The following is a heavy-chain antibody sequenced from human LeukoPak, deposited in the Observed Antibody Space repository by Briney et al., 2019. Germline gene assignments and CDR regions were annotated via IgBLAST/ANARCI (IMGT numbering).Heavy chain of an antibody. V-gene: IGHV6-1*01. Sequence: SQTLSLTCAISGDSVSSNSAAWNWIRQSPSRGLEWLGRTYYRSKWYNDYAVSVKSRITINPDTSKNQFSLQLNSVTPEDTAVYYCPRGYCSSTSCSVYYYYGMDVWGQGTTVTVSS. CDR2: TYYRSKWYN. CDR1: GDSVSSNSAA. D-gene: IGHD2-2*01. J-gene: IGHJ6*02. CDR3: PRGYCSSTSCSVYYYYGMDV.